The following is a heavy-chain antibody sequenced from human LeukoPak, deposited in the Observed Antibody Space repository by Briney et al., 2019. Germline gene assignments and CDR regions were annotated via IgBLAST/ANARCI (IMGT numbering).Heavy chain of an antibody. CDR2: MNPNSGNT. Sequence: ASVKVSCKASGYTFTSYDINWVRQATGQGLEWMGWMNPNSGNTGYAQKLQGRVTMTRNTSISTAYMELSSLRSEDTAVYYCARDSGGYCSGGSCYPNWFDPWGQGTLVTVSS. J-gene: IGHJ5*02. CDR1: GYTFTSYD. D-gene: IGHD2-15*01. CDR3: ARDSGGYCSGGSCYPNWFDP. V-gene: IGHV1-8*01.